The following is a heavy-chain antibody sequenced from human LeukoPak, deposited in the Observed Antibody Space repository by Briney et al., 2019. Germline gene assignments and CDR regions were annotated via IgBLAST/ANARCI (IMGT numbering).Heavy chain of an antibody. CDR3: ARSIYDSSGYYLFDY. J-gene: IGHJ4*02. CDR1: GFTFSSYA. D-gene: IGHD3-22*01. CDR2: ISYDGSNK. Sequence: AGRSLRLSCAASGFTFSSYAMHWVRQAPGKGLEWVAVISYDGSNKYYADSVKGRFTISRDNSKNTLYLQMNSLRAEDTAVYYCARSIYDSSGYYLFDYWGQGTLVTVSS. V-gene: IGHV3-30-3*01.